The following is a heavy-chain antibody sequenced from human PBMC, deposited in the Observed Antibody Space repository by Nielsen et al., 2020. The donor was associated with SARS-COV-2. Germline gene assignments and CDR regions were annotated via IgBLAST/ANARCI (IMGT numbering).Heavy chain of an antibody. V-gene: IGHV3-9*01. Sequence: SLKISYAASGFTFDDYAMHWVRQAPGKGLEWVSGISWNSGSIGYADSVKGRFTISRDNAKNSLYLQMNSLRAEDTALYYCGSGSDAFDIWGQGTMVTVSS. J-gene: IGHJ3*02. CDR1: GFTFDDYA. D-gene: IGHD3-10*01. CDR3: GSGSDAFDI. CDR2: ISWNSGSI.